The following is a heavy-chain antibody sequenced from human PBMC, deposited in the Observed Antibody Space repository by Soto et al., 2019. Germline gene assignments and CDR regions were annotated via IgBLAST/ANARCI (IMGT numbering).Heavy chain of an antibody. Sequence: SVKVSCKSSGFTFNSYSITWVRQAPGLGLEWLGRVIPTLGTSNFALRFQDRVTLTADRSRTTALMELNSLTSEDTAVYYCARGGRDVYNSASTLDIWGQGTLVTVSS. D-gene: IGHD3-10*01. CDR2: VIPTLGTS. CDR1: GFTFNSYS. CDR3: ARGGRDVYNSASTLDI. V-gene: IGHV1-69*08. J-gene: IGHJ3*02.